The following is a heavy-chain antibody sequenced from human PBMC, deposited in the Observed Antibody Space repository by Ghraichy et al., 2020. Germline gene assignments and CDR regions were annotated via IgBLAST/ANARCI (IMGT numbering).Heavy chain of an antibody. CDR3: ARLDYSGTYYLDV. V-gene: IGHV3-73*01. J-gene: IGHJ6*02. D-gene: IGHD1-26*01. CDR1: GFTFSASA. CDR2: IKNKADNYAT. Sequence: GESLNISCAASGFTFSASAIHWVRQASGKGLEWVGRIKNKADNYATAFAASVKGRFDISRDDSKNTAYLHMSSLNTEDTAVYYCARLDYSGTYYLDVWGRGTTVTVSS.